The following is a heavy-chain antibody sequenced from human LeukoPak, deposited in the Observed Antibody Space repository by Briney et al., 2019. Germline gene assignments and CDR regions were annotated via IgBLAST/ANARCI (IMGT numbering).Heavy chain of an antibody. Sequence: GGSLRLSCSASGFIFNNYAMYWVRQATGKGLDYISGISSDGGTTYYADSVKGRFTISRDNSKNTLYLQLSSLRSEDTAVYYCVKPAGGFPSQYYFDSWGQGTLVTVSS. CDR2: ISSDGGTT. CDR1: GFIFNNYA. CDR3: VKPAGGFPSQYYFDS. J-gene: IGHJ4*02. V-gene: IGHV3-64D*06. D-gene: IGHD4-23*01.